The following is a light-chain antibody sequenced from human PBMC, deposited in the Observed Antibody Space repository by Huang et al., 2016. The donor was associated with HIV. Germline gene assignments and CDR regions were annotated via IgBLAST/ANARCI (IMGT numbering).Light chain of an antibody. CDR1: QASINS. Sequence: DLQMTQSPSSLSASVGDSVIITCRARQASINSLACVQQIPGKAPKSLIYAASTLHSGVPSKFSGSGSGTDFTLTISSLQPEDFATYYGQQYKTYPYTFGQGTKLEIK. V-gene: IGKV1-16*02. J-gene: IGKJ2*01. CDR2: AAS. CDR3: QQYKTYPYT.